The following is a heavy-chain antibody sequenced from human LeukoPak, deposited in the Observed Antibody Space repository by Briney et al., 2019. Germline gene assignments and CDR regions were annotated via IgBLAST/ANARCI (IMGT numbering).Heavy chain of an antibody. Sequence: SETLSLTCAVYGGSFSGYYWSWIRQPPGEGLEWIGEINHSGSTNHNTSLKSRVTISVDTPKHQFSLKMSRVTGAHTAWYYFARDREYCSSNSCYRTAFDIWGQGTMVTVSS. CDR3: ARDREYCSSNSCYRTAFDI. V-gene: IGHV4-34*01. J-gene: IGHJ3*02. CDR2: INHSGST. CDR1: GGSFSGYY. D-gene: IGHD2-2*01.